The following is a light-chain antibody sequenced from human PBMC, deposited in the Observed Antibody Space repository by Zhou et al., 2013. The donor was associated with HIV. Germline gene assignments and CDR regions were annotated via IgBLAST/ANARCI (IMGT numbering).Light chain of an antibody. CDR3: MQGTHWPPFT. CDR1: QSLVHSDGNTY. CDR2: KVS. V-gene: IGKV2-30*02. Sequence: DVVMTQSPLSLPVTLGQPASISCRSSQSLVHSDGNTYLNWFQQRPGQSPRRLIYKVSNRDSGVPDRFSGSGSGTDFTLKISRVEAEDVGVYYCMQGTHWPPFTFGPGPNVDIK. J-gene: IGKJ3*01.